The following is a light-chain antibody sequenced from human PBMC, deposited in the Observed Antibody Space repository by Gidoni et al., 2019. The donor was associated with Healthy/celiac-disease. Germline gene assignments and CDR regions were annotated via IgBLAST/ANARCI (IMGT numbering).Light chain of an antibody. CDR3: QQRSNWPPLLT. CDR1: QSVSSY. Sequence: EIVLTQSPATLSLSPGERATLSCRAIQSVSSYLALYQQKPGQAPRLLIYDASNRATGIPARFSGSGSGTDFTRTISRLEPEDFAGYYCQQRSNWPPLLTFGGGTKVEIK. V-gene: IGKV3-11*01. J-gene: IGKJ4*01. CDR2: DAS.